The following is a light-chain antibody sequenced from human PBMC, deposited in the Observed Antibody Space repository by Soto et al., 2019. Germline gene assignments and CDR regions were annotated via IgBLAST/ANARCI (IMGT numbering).Light chain of an antibody. V-gene: IGKV3-11*01. CDR1: QSISSY. Sequence: EPVQIKTKATLSLSPGEGATLSCRASQSISSYLAWYQQKPGQAPRLLIYDASNRATGIPARFSGSGSGTDFTLTISSLEPEDFAVYYCAERTNRPISSAHRTRPEIK. CDR2: DAS. CDR3: AERTNRPIS. J-gene: IGKJ5*01.